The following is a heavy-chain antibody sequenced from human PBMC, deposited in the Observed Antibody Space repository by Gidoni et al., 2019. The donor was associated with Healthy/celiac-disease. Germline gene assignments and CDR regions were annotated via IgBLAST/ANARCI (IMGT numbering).Heavy chain of an antibody. CDR3: ARAGITMVRGVMTPWYFDL. V-gene: IGHV1-46*03. J-gene: IGHJ2*01. Sequence: QVQLVQSGAEVKKPGASVKVSCKASGYTFTSYYMHWVRQAPGQGLEWMGIINPSGGSTSYAQKFQGRVTMTRDTSTSTVYMELSSLRSEDTAVYYCARAGITMVRGVMTPWYFDLWGRGTLVTVSS. CDR1: GYTFTSYY. CDR2: INPSGGST. D-gene: IGHD3-10*01.